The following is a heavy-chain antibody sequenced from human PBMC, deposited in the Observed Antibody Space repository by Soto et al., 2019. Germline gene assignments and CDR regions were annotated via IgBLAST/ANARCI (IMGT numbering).Heavy chain of an antibody. V-gene: IGHV1-46*01. J-gene: IGHJ6*04. D-gene: IGHD3-3*01. CDR3: ARQPKGVTRSLDYDFWRGYAKKRYYYYGMDV. CDR2: INPSGGST. CDR1: GYTFTSYY. Sequence: ASVKVSCKASGYTFTSYYMHWVRQAPGQGLEWMGIINPSGGSTSYAQKLQGRVTMTRDTSTSTVYMELSSLRSEDTAVYYCARQPKGVTRSLDYDFWRGYAKKRYYYYGMDVWGKGTTVTVSS.